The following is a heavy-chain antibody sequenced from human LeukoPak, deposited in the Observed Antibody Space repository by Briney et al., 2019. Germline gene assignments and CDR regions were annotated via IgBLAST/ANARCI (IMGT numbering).Heavy chain of an antibody. CDR2: MNPNSGKT. CDR1: GYTFTSYD. CDR3: ARGRNIVATVIGY. Sequence: ASVKVSCKASGYTFTSYDINWVRQATGQGLEWMGWMNPNSGKTGYAQKFQGRVTMTRNTSISTAYMELSSLRSEDTAVYYCARGRNIVATVIGYWGQGTLVTVSS. J-gene: IGHJ4*02. D-gene: IGHD5-12*01. V-gene: IGHV1-8*01.